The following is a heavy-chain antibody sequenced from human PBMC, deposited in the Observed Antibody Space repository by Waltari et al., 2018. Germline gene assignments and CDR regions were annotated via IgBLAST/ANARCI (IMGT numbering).Heavy chain of an antibody. Sequence: QVQLQESGPRLVKPSETLSLTCTVSGGSISGNKRSWIRQPAGKGLEWIGRIYPSGSTNYNPSLNSRVTMSADTSKNQFSLKMNFVTAADTAVYYCVRGIPGATAPDYWGQGTLVTVSS. CDR2: IYPSGST. D-gene: IGHD2-2*01. V-gene: IGHV4-4*07. J-gene: IGHJ4*02. CDR3: VRGIPGATAPDY. CDR1: GGSISGNK.